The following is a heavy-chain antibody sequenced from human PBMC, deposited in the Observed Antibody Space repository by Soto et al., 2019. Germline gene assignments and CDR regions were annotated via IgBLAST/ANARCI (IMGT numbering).Heavy chain of an antibody. CDR1: GYTFTSYA. CDR2: INAGNGNT. CDR3: ARDRNIGDVDIVATNWFDP. J-gene: IGHJ5*02. Sequence: ASVKVSCKASGYTFTSYAMHWVRQAPGQRLEWMGWINAGNGNTKYSQKFQGRVTITRDTSASTAYMELSSLRSEDTAVYYCARDRNIGDVDIVATNWFDPWGQGTLVTVSS. D-gene: IGHD5-12*01. V-gene: IGHV1-3*01.